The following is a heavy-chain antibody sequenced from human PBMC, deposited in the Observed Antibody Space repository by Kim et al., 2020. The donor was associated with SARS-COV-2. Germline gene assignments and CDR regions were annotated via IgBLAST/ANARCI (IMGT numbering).Heavy chain of an antibody. J-gene: IGHJ4*02. CDR2: ISGSGGST. CDR1: GLTFSSYA. CDR3: AKDQYYSNYYY. Sequence: GGSLRLSCAASGLTFSSYAMSWVRQAPGKGLEWVSAISGSGGSTYYADSVKGRFTISRDNSKNTLYLQMNSLRAEDTAVYYCAKDQYYSNYYYWGQGTLVTVSS. D-gene: IGHD4-4*01. V-gene: IGHV3-23*01.